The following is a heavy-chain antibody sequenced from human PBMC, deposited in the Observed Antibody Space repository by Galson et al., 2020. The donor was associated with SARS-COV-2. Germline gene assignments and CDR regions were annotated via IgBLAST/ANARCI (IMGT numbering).Heavy chain of an antibody. V-gene: IGHV3-21*01. CDR1: GFSFRSYS. Sequence: GGSLRLSCAASGFSFRSYSMNWVRQAPGKGLEWVSSITSSGDYIYYADSVKGRFTISRDNANNSLYLQMNSLRAEDTAVYYCATTASYYDTSGYFPRVGGQGTLVTVSS. J-gene: IGHJ4*02. CDR2: ITSSGDYI. D-gene: IGHD3-22*01. CDR3: ATTASYYDTSGYFPRV.